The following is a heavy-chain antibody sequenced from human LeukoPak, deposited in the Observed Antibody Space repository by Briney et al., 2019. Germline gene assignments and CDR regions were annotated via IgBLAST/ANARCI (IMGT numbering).Heavy chain of an antibody. CDR3: AKERYINGWALFDY. CDR1: GFTFSSYA. V-gene: IGHV3-23*01. Sequence: GGSLRLSCAASGFTFSSYAMSWVRQAPGKGLEWVTAISGSGGSTYNADSVKGRFTISRDNSENTLCLQMNSLRAEDTAVYYCAKERYINGWALFDYWGQGTLVTVSS. CDR2: ISGSGGST. D-gene: IGHD6-19*01. J-gene: IGHJ4*02.